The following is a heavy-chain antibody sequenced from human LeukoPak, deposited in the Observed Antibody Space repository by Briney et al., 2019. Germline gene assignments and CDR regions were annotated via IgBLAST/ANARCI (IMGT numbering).Heavy chain of an antibody. J-gene: IGHJ6*03. CDR3: ARGTYGSGSRVYYYYYMDV. Sequence: PSETLSLTCTVSGGSISGSYWSWIRQPAGKGPEWIGRIYTTGSTNYNPSLKSRVTISVDKSKNQFSLKMSSVTAADTAVYYCARGTYGSGSRVYYYYYMDVWGKGTTVTVSS. V-gene: IGHV4-4*07. CDR1: GGSISGSY. CDR2: IYTTGST. D-gene: IGHD3-10*01.